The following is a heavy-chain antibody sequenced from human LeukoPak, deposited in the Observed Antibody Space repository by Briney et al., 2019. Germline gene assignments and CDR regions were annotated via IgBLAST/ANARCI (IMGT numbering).Heavy chain of an antibody. CDR1: GGSVSSTTYY. D-gene: IGHD3-10*01. V-gene: IGHV4-39*01. CDR3: ARYVVYGSGKYYFDY. Sequence: SETLSLTCTVSGGSVSSTTYYWSWIRQPPGKGPEWIASINYSGSTYYNPSLKSRVTISVDTSENQFSLKLSSVTAADTAVYYCARYVVYGSGKYYFDYWGQGTLVTVSS. CDR2: INYSGST. J-gene: IGHJ4*02.